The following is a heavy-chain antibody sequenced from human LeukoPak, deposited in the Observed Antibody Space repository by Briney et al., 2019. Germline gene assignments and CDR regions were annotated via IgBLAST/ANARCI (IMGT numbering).Heavy chain of an antibody. V-gene: IGHV4-61*02. D-gene: IGHD2-2*01. CDR1: GDPISSTSGYY. CDR3: ARHHFQLSALDY. CDR2: MHASGNT. Sequence: SETLSLTCTVSGDPISSTSGYYWSWIRQPAGKGLEWIGRMHASGNTNYNPSLKSRVTISVDTSKNQFSLKLSSVTAADTAVYYCARHHFQLSALDYWGQGTLVTVSS. J-gene: IGHJ4*02.